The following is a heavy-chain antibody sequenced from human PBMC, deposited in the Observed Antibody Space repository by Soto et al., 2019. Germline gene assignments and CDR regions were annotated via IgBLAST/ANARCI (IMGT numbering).Heavy chain of an antibody. J-gene: IGHJ4*02. D-gene: IGHD4-17*01. CDR3: ASLRRWHPFDL. Sequence: EVLLVESGGGLVQPGGSLRLSCAASGFTFSNYWMHWVRGAPGQGLVWVARVNSEGSDTMYADSVKGRFTISRDNAKNTLYLQMNGLRAEDSAVYYCASLRRWHPFDLWGQGTLVTVSS. CDR1: GFTFSNYW. CDR2: VNSEGSDT. V-gene: IGHV3-74*03.